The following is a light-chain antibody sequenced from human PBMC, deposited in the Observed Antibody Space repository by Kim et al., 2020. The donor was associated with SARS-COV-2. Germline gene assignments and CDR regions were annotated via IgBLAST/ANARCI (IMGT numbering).Light chain of an antibody. V-gene: IGKV1-12*01. J-gene: IGKJ1*01. CDR3: QQANYFPT. CDR1: RRIGNY. CDR2: TAS. Sequence: IQLTQSPSSVSASVGDRVTITCRASRRIGNYLAWYQQIPGKAPKLLIYTASILQSGVPSRFSGSGSGTDFTLTISRLQPEDFATYYCQQANYFPTFGQGTKVDIK.